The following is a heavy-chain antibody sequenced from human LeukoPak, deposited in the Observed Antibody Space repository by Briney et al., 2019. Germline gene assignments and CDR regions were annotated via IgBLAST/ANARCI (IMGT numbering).Heavy chain of an antibody. CDR1: GFTFSIYS. CDR2: ISSSSSYI. D-gene: IGHD6-13*01. J-gene: IGHJ3*02. Sequence: GGSLRLSCAASGFTFSIYSMNWVRQAPGKGLEWVSSISSSSSYIYYADSVKGRFTISRDNAKNSLYLQMNSLRAEDTAVYYCATLAAAAGTVGAFDIWGQGTMVTVSS. V-gene: IGHV3-21*01. CDR3: ATLAAAAGTVGAFDI.